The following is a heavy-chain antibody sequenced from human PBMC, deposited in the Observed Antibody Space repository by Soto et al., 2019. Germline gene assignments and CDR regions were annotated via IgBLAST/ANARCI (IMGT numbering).Heavy chain of an antibody. V-gene: IGHV3-30*04. CDR2: ISYDGSNK. D-gene: IGHD3-22*01. CDR3: ANVGGGYYYDSSGYYYPPLDDAFDI. Sequence: GGSLRLSCGASGFTFSGSAMHWVRQAPGKGLEWVAVISYDGSNKYYADSVKGRFTISRDNSKNTLYLQMNSLRAEDTAVYYCANVGGGYYYDSSGYYYPPLDDAFDIWGQGTMVTVSS. CDR1: GFTFSGSA. J-gene: IGHJ3*02.